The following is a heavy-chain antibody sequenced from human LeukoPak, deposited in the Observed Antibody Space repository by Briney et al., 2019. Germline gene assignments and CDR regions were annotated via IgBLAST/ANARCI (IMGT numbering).Heavy chain of an antibody. CDR1: GGTFSSYA. CDR2: IIPIFGTA. Sequence: ASVKVSCKASGGTFSSYAISWVRQAPGQGLEWMGGIIPIFGTANYAQKFQGRVTITADESTSTAYMELTNLRSEDTAVYYCARAPRSWGFDYWGQGTLVTVSS. J-gene: IGHJ4*02. D-gene: IGHD7-27*01. CDR3: ARAPRSWGFDY. V-gene: IGHV1-69*13.